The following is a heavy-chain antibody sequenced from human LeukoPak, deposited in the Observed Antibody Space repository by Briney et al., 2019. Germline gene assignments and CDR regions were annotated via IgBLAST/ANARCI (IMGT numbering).Heavy chain of an antibody. CDR1: GFTFSSYS. D-gene: IGHD3-10*01. J-gene: IGHJ3*02. CDR3: ARAGANYYGSGSYYNDAFDI. V-gene: IGHV3-48*01. Sequence: PRGSLRLSCAASGFTFSSYSMNWVRQAPGKGLEWVSYISSSSSTIYYADSVKGRFTISRDNAKNSLYLQMNSLRAEDTAVYYCARAGANYYGSGSYYNDAFDIWGQGTMVTVSS. CDR2: ISSSSSTI.